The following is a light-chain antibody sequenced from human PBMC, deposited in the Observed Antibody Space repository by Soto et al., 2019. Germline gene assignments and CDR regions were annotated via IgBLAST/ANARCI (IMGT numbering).Light chain of an antibody. Sequence: ILMTQSPASLSVAPGGTATLSCRASQSVNNNVAWYQQKPGQAPRLLIYARYTRATGVPARFSVSGSGTEFALTISSLQSEDSAVYYCQHYNIWPITFGQGTRLEVE. CDR3: QHYNIWPIT. V-gene: IGKV3-15*01. J-gene: IGKJ5*01. CDR2: ARY. CDR1: QSVNNN.